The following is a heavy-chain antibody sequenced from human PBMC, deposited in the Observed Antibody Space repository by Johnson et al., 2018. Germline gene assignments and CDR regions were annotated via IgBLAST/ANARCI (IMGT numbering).Heavy chain of an antibody. V-gene: IGHV3-33*01. CDR3: ARERVSGSYWRDDAFDI. D-gene: IGHD1-26*01. CDR1: GFTFSSSG. Sequence: QVQLVESGGGVVQPGRSXRLSCAASGFTFSSSGMHWVRQAPGKGLVWVAVLWYDGSNKYYADSVKGRFTISRDNSKNTLYLKMNSLRAEDTAVYYCARERVSGSYWRDDAFDIWGQGTMVTVSS. CDR2: LWYDGSNK. J-gene: IGHJ3*02.